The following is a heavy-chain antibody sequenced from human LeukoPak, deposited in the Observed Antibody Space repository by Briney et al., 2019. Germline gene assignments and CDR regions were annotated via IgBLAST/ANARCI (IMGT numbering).Heavy chain of an antibody. CDR1: DYSISSGYGYY. Sequence: SETLSLTCTVSDYSISSGYGYYWGWIRQPPGKGLEWIGNIYHSGITYYNHFNSSLKSRVTISVDTSKNQFSLKLSSVTAADTAVYYCAREKQGLGVWGQGTLVTVSS. V-gene: IGHV4-38-2*02. J-gene: IGHJ4*02. CDR2: IYHSGIT. CDR3: AREKQGLGV. D-gene: IGHD3/OR15-3a*01.